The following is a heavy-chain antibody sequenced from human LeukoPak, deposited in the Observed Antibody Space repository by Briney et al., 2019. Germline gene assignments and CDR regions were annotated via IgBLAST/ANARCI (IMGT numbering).Heavy chain of an antibody. CDR2: VDHVGRT. CDR1: SGSFNGFY. CDR3: ARGCYGDHFDPVPVDM. V-gene: IGHV4-34*01. D-gene: IGHD4-17*01. Sequence: PSETLSLTCAVYSGSFNGFYWTWIHQPPGKSLEWLGEVDHVGRTNYRPSLKSRLSISVDTSKHQFSLKLDSVAAADTALYYCARGCYGDHFDPVPVDMWGQGTLVTVSS. J-gene: IGHJ3*02.